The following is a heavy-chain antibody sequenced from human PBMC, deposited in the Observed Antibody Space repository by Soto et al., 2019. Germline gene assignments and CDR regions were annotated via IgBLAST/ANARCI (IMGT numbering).Heavy chain of an antibody. D-gene: IGHD2-15*01. CDR2: ISAYNGNT. V-gene: IGHV1-18*04. Sequence: QVQLVQSGAEVKKPGASVKVSCKASGYTFTSYGISWVRQAPGQGLEWMGWISAYNGNTNYAQKLQGIVTMTTDTSTSTAYMELRSLRSDDTAVYYCARATYCSGGSFSYYYYYGMDVWGQGTTVTVSS. CDR1: GYTFTSYG. J-gene: IGHJ6*02. CDR3: ARATYCSGGSFSYYYYYGMDV.